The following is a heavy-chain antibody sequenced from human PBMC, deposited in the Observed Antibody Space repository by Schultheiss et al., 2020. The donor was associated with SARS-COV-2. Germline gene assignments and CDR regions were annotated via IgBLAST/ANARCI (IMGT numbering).Heavy chain of an antibody. V-gene: IGHV1-2*04. D-gene: IGHD6-13*01. J-gene: IGHJ2*01. CDR3: ARDRQLGDWYFDL. Sequence: ASVKVSCKASGYTFTGYYMHWVRQAPGQGLEWMGWINPNSGGTNYAQKFQGWVTMTRDTSISTVYMDLSGLRSEDTAVYYCARDRQLGDWYFDLWGRGTLVTVSS. CDR1: GYTFTGYY. CDR2: INPNSGGT.